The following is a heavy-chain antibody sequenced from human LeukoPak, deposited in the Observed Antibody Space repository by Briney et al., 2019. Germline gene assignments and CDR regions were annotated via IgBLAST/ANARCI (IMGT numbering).Heavy chain of an antibody. J-gene: IGHJ4*02. CDR2: ISYDGSNK. D-gene: IGHD3-22*01. Sequence: PGGSLRLSCAASGFTFTNYVIHWVRQAPGKGLEWVAVISYDGSNKYYADSVKGRFTISRDNSKNTLYLQMNSLRPDDTAVYYCARAPGTMIVVDYWGQGTLVTVSS. V-gene: IGHV3-30-3*01. CDR3: ARAPGTMIVVDY. CDR1: GFTFTNYV.